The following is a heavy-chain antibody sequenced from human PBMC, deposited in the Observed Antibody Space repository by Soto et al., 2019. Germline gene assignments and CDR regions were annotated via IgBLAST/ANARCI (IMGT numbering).Heavy chain of an antibody. V-gene: IGHV3-23*01. Sequence: EVQLLESGGGLVQPGGSLRLSCAASGFTFSNNAMSWVRQAPGKGLEWVSSISGSGGNTYYEESVKGRFTISRDNSKNTKYVQFQKLSAEDTAVYYWEQDGGGSYCWTKSDAFDVWGRGTMVTVS. CDR3: EQDGGGSYCWTKSDAFDV. CDR2: ISGSGGNT. CDR1: GFTFSNNA. J-gene: IGHJ3*01. D-gene: IGHD3-16*02.